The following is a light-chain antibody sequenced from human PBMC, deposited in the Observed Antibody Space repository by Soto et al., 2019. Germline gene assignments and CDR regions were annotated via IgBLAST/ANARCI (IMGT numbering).Light chain of an antibody. J-gene: IGLJ3*02. CDR1: SSYLGNYNY. V-gene: IGLV2-14*03. CDR3: SSYTISSTWV. Sequence: QSALTQPASVSGSPGQSVTISCTGSSSYLGNYNYVSWYQQYPAKAPKLMIYEVSNRPSGVSNRFSGSKSGNTASLTISGLQADDEATYYCSSYTISSTWVFGGGTKVTVL. CDR2: EVS.